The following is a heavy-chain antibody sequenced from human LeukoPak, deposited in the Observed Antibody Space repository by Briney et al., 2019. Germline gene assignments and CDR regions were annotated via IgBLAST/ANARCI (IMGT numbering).Heavy chain of an antibody. CDR2: IYYSGST. CDR1: GGSISSYY. V-gene: IGHV4-59*08. Sequence: SETLSLTCTVSGGSISSYYWSWIRQPPGKGLEWIGYIYYSGSTNYNPSLKSRVTISVDTSKNQFSLKLSSVTAADTAVYYCANTLGYCSGGSCYPEYFQHWGQGTLVTVSS. D-gene: IGHD2-15*01. CDR3: ANTLGYCSGGSCYPEYFQH. J-gene: IGHJ1*01.